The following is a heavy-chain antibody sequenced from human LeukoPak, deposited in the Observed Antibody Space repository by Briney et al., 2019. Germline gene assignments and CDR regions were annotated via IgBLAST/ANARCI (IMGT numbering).Heavy chain of an antibody. CDR2: TNHSGST. CDR1: GGSFSGYY. CDR3: ARSVTERTYYYDSSGYYSIDY. V-gene: IGHV4-34*01. J-gene: IGHJ4*02. D-gene: IGHD3-22*01. Sequence: PSETLSLTCAVYGGSFSGYYWSWIRQPPGKGLEWIGETNHSGSTNYNPSLKSRVTISVDTSKNQFSLKLSSVTAADTAVYYCARSVTERTYYYDSSGYYSIDYWGQGTLVTVSS.